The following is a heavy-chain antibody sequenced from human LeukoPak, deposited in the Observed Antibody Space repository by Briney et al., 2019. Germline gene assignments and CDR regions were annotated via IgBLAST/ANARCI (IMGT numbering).Heavy chain of an antibody. CDR2: VSGDGRST. CDR1: GFTFSNYI. V-gene: IGHV3-23*01. CDR3: AKHNGLIRSTFDY. Sequence: GGSLRLSCAASGFTFSNYIMSWVRLAPGEGLEWVSSVSGDGRSTYYTQSVKGRFTISRDNSKNTLYLQMNSLRAEDTAVYYCAKHNGLIRSTFDYWGQGTLVTVSS. D-gene: IGHD4-17*01. J-gene: IGHJ4*02.